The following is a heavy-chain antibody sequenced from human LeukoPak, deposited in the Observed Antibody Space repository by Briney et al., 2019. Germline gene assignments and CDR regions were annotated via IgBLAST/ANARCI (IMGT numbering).Heavy chain of an antibody. CDR3: AEEAGAGAGDAFDI. D-gene: IGHD1-26*01. CDR2: ISWNSGSI. CDR1: GFTFDDYA. Sequence: PGRSLRLSCAASGFTFDDYAMHWVRQAPGKGLEWVSGISWNSGSIGYADSVKGRFTISRDNAKNSLYLQMNSLRAEDMALYYCAEEAGAGAGDAFDIWGQGTMVTVSS. J-gene: IGHJ3*02. V-gene: IGHV3-9*03.